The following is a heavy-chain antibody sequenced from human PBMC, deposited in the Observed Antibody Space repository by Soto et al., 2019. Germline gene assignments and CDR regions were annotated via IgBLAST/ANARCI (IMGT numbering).Heavy chain of an antibody. V-gene: IGHV3-23*01. CDR1: GFTFSSYA. CDR2: ISGSGGST. CDR3: AKPSSGGYRNDAFDI. D-gene: IGHD1-26*01. Sequence: GGSLRLSCAASGFTFSSYAMSWVRQDPGKGLEWVSAISGSGGSTYYADTVKGRFTISRDNSKDTLYLQMNSLRAEDTAVYYCAKPSSGGYRNDAFDIWGQGTMVTVSS. J-gene: IGHJ3*02.